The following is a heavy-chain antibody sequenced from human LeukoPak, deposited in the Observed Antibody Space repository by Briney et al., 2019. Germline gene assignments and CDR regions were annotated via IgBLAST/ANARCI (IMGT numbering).Heavy chain of an antibody. D-gene: IGHD3-22*01. J-gene: IGHJ5*02. CDR2: INHSGST. CDR1: GGSFSGYY. V-gene: IGHV4-34*01. Sequence: PSETLSLTCAVYGGSFSGYYWSWIRQPPGKGLEWIGEINHSGSTNYNPSLKSRVTISVDTSKNQFSLKLSSVTAADTAVYYCARRTGTYYYNSSGYSNWFDPWGQGTLVTVSS. CDR3: ARRTGTYYYNSSGYSNWFDP.